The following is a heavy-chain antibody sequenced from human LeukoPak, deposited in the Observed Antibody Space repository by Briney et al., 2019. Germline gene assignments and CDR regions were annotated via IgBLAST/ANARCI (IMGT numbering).Heavy chain of an antibody. J-gene: IGHJ4*02. CDR3: ARTSGSLDFDY. Sequence: SETLSLTCIVSGGSISSSSYYWGWIRQPPGKGLEWIGSIYHSGSTYYNPSLKSRVTISVDTSKNQFSLNLSSVTAADTAVYYCARTSGSLDFDYWGQGTLVTVSS. CDR2: IYHSGST. CDR1: GGSISSSSYY. D-gene: IGHD1-26*01. V-gene: IGHV4-39*07.